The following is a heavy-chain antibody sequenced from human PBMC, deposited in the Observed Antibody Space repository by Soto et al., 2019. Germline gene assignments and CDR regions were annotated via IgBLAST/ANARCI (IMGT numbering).Heavy chain of an antibody. D-gene: IGHD3-16*01. CDR3: ARWGTTGGLDV. J-gene: IGHJ4*02. V-gene: IGHV3-33*05. Sequence: QVQLVESGGGVVQPGTSLRLSCVGSGFTFRSYVIHWVRQAPGKGLEWVALTSYDGSNNFYGDSVKGRFTISRHNSRNTVALQMDSLRFEDTALYYGARWGTTGGLDVWGQGTLVSVSS. CDR1: GFTFRSYV. CDR2: TSYDGSNN.